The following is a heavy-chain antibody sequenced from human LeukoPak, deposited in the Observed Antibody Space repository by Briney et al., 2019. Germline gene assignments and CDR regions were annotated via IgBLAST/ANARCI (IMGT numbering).Heavy chain of an antibody. J-gene: IGHJ4*02. D-gene: IGHD1-1*01. CDR1: GYSISSGYY. CDR2: IYHSGST. CDR3: ARTTGTTTIDY. V-gene: IGHV4-38-2*01. Sequence: SETLSLTCAVSGYSISSGYYWGWIRQPPGKGLEWIGSIYHSGSTYYNPSLKSRVTISVDTSKNQFSLKLSSATAADTAVYYCARTTGTTTIDYWGQGTLVTVSS.